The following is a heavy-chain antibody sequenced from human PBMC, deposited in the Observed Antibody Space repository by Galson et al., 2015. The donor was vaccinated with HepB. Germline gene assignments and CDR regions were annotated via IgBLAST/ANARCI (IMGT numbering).Heavy chain of an antibody. CDR2: IRYDGSNK. Sequence: PRLSCAASGFTFSSYGMHWVRQAPGKGLEWVAFIRYDGSNKYYADSVKGRFTISRDNSKNTLYLQMNSLRAEDTAVYYCAKDSAVPGYSSGWFPYFDYWGQGTLVTVSS. D-gene: IGHD6-19*01. CDR1: GFTFSSYG. J-gene: IGHJ4*02. V-gene: IGHV3-30*02. CDR3: AKDSAVPGYSSGWFPYFDY.